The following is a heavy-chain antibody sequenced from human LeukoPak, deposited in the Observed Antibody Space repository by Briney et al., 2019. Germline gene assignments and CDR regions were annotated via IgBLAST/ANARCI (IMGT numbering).Heavy chain of an antibody. J-gene: IGHJ4*02. V-gene: IGHV4-34*01. D-gene: IGHD6-19*01. CDR1: GFTFSIYS. Sequence: PGGSLRLSCAASGFTFSIYSMNWVRQAPGKGLEWIGEINHSGSTNYNPSLKSRVTISVDTSKNQFSLKLSSVTAADTAVYYCARVRSSGWYSRGGYFDYWGQGTLVTVSS. CDR3: ARVRSSGWYSRGGYFDY. CDR2: INHSGST.